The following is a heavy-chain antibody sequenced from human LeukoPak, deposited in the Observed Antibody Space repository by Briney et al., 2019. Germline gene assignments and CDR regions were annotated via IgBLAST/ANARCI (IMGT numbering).Heavy chain of an antibody. V-gene: IGHV4-61*08. CDR2: IYYSGST. D-gene: IGHD1-7*01. Sequence: SETLSLTCTVSGDSISSGDYYWSWIRQPPGKGLEWIGYIYYSGSTNYNPSLKSRVTISVDTSKIQFSLKLTSVTAADTAVYYCARSLNWNYVYWFDPWGQGTLVTVSS. CDR3: ARSLNWNYVYWFDP. CDR1: GDSISSGDYY. J-gene: IGHJ5*02.